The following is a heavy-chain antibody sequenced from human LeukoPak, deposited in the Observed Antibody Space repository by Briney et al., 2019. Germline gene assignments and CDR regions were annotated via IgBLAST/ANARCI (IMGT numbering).Heavy chain of an antibody. D-gene: IGHD1-26*01. CDR2: ISSSGSTI. CDR1: GFTFSDYY. V-gene: IGHV3-11*04. CDR3: ARDFDSKYSGSYSGY. J-gene: IGHJ4*02. Sequence: GGSLRLSCAASGFTFSDYYMSWIRQAPGKRLEWVSYISSSGSTIYYADSVKGRFTISRANAKNSLYLQMNSLRAEDTAVYYCARDFDSKYSGSYSGYWGQGTLVTVSS.